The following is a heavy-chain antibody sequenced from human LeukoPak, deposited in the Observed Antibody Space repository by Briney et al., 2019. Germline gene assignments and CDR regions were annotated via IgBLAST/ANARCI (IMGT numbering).Heavy chain of an antibody. CDR2: VYYSGST. CDR3: ARQGATAY. Sequence: SQTLSLTCAVSGGSISSGGYSWSWIRQPPGKGLEWIGYVYYSGSTYYNPSLKSRVTISVDTSRNQFSLKLSSVIAADTAVYYCARQGATAYWGQGTLVTVSS. V-gene: IGHV4-30-4*07. CDR1: GGSISSGGYS. J-gene: IGHJ4*02.